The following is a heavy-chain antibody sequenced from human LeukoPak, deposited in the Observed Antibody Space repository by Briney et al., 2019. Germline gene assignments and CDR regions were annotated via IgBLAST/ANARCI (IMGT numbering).Heavy chain of an antibody. CDR1: GGSISSSSYY. V-gene: IGHV4-39*07. CDR2: IYYSGST. J-gene: IGHJ4*02. CDR3: ARVGSSGYYYDHDY. D-gene: IGHD3-22*01. Sequence: TQSQSINCTVSGGSISSSSYYWGWIRQPPGKGLEWIGSIYYSGSTYYNPSLKSRVTISVDTSKNQFSLKLSSVTAADTAVYYCARVGSSGYYYDHDYWGQGTLVTVSS.